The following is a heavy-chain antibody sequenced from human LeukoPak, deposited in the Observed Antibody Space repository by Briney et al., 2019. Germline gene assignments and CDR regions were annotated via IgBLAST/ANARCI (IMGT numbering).Heavy chain of an antibody. D-gene: IGHD3-3*01. CDR1: GFTFSSYG. J-gene: IGHJ4*02. V-gene: IGHV3-30*02. CDR2: IRYDGSNK. CDR3: ARDQSITIFGVVTPYYFDY. Sequence: SGGSLRLSCAASGFTFSSYGMHWVRQAPGKGLEWVAFIRYDGSNKYYADSVKGRFTISRDNSKNTLYLQMNSLRAEDTAVYYCARDQSITIFGVVTPYYFDYWGQGTLVTVSS.